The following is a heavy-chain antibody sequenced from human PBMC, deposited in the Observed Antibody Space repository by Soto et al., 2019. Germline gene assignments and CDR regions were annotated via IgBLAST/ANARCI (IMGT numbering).Heavy chain of an antibody. CDR1: GGSISRYY. CDR2: LYNTGST. CDR3: ARDLRGYCGTDCYPLDV. Sequence: TLSLTCTVSGGSISRYYWSWIRQPPGKGLEWIGYLYNTGSTIYNPSLESRVTISVDTSKNQFSLKLNSVTAADTAVYYCARDLRGYCGTDCYPLDVWGPGTTVTVSS. V-gene: IGHV4-59*01. D-gene: IGHD2-21*02. J-gene: IGHJ6*02.